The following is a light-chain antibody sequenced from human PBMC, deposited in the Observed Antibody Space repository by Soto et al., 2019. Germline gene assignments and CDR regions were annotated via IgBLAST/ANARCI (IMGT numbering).Light chain of an antibody. J-gene: IGLJ1*01. CDR2: EVD. V-gene: IGLV2-14*01. CDR3: SSYAGSNNFV. CDR1: SSDVGAYNY. Sequence: QLVLTQPASVSGSPGQSISISCTGSSSDVGAYNYVAWYQQKPGKAPKLLIYEVDNRPSGISHRFSGSKSGNTASLTISGLQTEDEADYYCSSYAGSNNFVFGSGTKLTVL.